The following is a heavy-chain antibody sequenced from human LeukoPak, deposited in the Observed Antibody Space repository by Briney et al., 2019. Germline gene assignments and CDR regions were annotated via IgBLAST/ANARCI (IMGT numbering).Heavy chain of an antibody. D-gene: IGHD5-12*01. V-gene: IGHV1-24*01. J-gene: IGHJ4*02. CDR3: ATGSSGYGHFDY. CDR1: GYTLTELS. Sequence: ASVKVSCKVSGYTLTELSMHWVRQAPGKGLERMGGFDPEDGETIYAQKFQGRVTMTEDTSTDTAYMELSSLRSEDTAVYYCATGSSGYGHFDYWGQGTLVTVSS. CDR2: FDPEDGET.